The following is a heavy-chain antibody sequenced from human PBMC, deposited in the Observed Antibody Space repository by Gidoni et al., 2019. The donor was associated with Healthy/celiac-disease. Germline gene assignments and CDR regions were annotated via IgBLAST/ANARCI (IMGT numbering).Heavy chain of an antibody. D-gene: IGHD1-1*01. CDR2: ISGSGGST. CDR3: AKDEASTNLLNVDAFDI. Sequence: AISGSGGSTYYADSVKGRFTISRDNSKNTLYLQMNSLRAEDTAVYYCAKDEASTNLLNVDAFDIWGQGTMVTVSS. J-gene: IGHJ3*02. V-gene: IGHV3-23*01.